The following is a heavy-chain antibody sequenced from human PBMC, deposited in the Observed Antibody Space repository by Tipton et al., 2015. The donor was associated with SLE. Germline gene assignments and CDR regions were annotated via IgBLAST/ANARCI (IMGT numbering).Heavy chain of an antibody. V-gene: IGHV4-34*01. Sequence: PSLTCAVYGGSFSGYYWSWIRQPPGKGLEWIGEINHSGSTNYNPSLKSRVTISVDTSKNQFSLKLSSVTAADTAVYYCARALLGAAAAHFDYWGQGTLVTVSS. CDR3: ARALLGAAAAHFDY. D-gene: IGHD6-13*01. CDR1: GGSFSGYY. J-gene: IGHJ4*02. CDR2: INHSGST.